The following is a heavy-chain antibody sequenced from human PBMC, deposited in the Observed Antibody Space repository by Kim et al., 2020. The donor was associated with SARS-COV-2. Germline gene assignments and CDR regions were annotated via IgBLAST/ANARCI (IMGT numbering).Heavy chain of an antibody. CDR3: ARGPIAAEGWFDP. D-gene: IGHD6-13*01. CDR2: IYYSGST. Sequence: SETLSLTCTVSGGSISSYYWSWIRQPPGKGLEWIGYIYYSGSTNYNPSLKNRVTISVDTSKNQFSLKLSSVTAADTAVYYCARGPIAAEGWFDPWGQGTL. V-gene: IGHV4-59*01. J-gene: IGHJ5*02. CDR1: GGSISSYY.